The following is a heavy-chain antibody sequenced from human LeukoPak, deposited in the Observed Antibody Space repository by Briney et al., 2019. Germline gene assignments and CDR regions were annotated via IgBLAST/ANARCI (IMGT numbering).Heavy chain of an antibody. CDR3: AKGGATVIDY. CDR2: INSDGSST. V-gene: IGHV3-74*01. J-gene: IGHJ4*02. Sequence: GGSLRLSCAASGFTFSNYWTHWVRQAPGKGLVWVSRINSDGSSTTSADSVKGRFTISRDNAKNTPYLQMNSLRAEDTAVYYCAKGGATVIDYWGQGTLVTVSS. D-gene: IGHD4-17*01. CDR1: GFTFSNYW.